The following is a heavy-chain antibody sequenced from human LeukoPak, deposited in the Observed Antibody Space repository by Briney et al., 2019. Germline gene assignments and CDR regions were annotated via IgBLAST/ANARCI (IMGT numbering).Heavy chain of an antibody. CDR3: ARGGVPAAMGWFDP. CDR1: GFTYSSYS. CDR2: ISSSSPYI. J-gene: IGHJ5*02. D-gene: IGHD2-2*01. Sequence: GGSLRLSCAASGFTYSSYSMNWVRQAPGKGLEWVSSISSSSPYIYYADSLRGRFTISRDNAKNSLYLQMNSLRAEDTAVYYCARGGVPAAMGWFDPWAREPWSPSPQ. V-gene: IGHV3-21*01.